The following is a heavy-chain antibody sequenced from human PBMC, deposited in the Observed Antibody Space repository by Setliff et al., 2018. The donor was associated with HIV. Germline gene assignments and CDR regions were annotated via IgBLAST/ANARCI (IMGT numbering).Heavy chain of an antibody. CDR1: GSTFSDAW. D-gene: IGHD3-22*01. CDR2: IKSRGSDRQL. V-gene: IGHV3-15*01. CDR3: TTGLYDFSGYHNQDEAFSI. J-gene: IGHJ3*02. Sequence: PGGSLRLSCAGSGSTFSDAWITWVRQAPGKGLQWLGRIKSRGSDRQLDYAAPVKGRFIISRDDSQNMAFLQINNLRSEDTAVYYCTTGLYDFSGYHNQDEAFSIWGQGTMVTVSS.